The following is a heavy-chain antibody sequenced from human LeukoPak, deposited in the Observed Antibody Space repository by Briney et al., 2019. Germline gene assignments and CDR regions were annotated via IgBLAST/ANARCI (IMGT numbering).Heavy chain of an antibody. CDR1: GFTVSSNY. D-gene: IGHD1-14*01. Sequence: GGSLRLSCAASGFTVSSNYMSWVRQAPGKGLEWVSVIYSGGSTYYADSVKGRFTISRDNSKNTLYLQMNSLRAEDTAVYYCARGSWVGNYYYGMDVWGQGTTVTVSS. J-gene: IGHJ6*02. V-gene: IGHV3-53*05. CDR2: IYSGGST. CDR3: ARGSWVGNYYYGMDV.